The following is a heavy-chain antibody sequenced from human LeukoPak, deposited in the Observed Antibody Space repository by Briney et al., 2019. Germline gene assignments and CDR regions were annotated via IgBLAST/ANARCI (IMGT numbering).Heavy chain of an antibody. J-gene: IGHJ3*02. CDR2: IREDGTEK. V-gene: IGHV3-7*01. Sequence: GGSLRLSCAASGFIFSSYWMTWVRQAPGKGLEWVANIREDGTEKNYVDSVKGRFTISRDNAKNSLFLQISNLRDDDTAIYYCARHKRGYYSPFDIWGQGTMVTVSS. D-gene: IGHD3-10*01. CDR3: ARHKRGYYSPFDI. CDR1: GFIFSSYW.